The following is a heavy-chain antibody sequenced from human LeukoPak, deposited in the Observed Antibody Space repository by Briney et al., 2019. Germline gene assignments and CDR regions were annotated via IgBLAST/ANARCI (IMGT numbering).Heavy chain of an antibody. J-gene: IGHJ4*02. CDR3: AGGLVVTAIRSFDY. CDR1: GFTFSSYS. D-gene: IGHD2-21*02. Sequence: PGESLRLSCAASGFTFSSYSMNWVRQAPGKGLEWVSSIISSSSYIYYADSVKGRFTISRDNAKNSLYLQMNSLRAEDTAVYYCAGGLVVTAIRSFDYWGQGTLVTVSS. V-gene: IGHV3-21*01. CDR2: IISSSSYI.